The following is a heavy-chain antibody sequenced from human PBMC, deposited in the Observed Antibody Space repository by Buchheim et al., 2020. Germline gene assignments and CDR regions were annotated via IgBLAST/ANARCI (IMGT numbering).Heavy chain of an antibody. V-gene: IGHV4-31*03. D-gene: IGHD3-22*01. CDR1: GGSISSGGYY. CDR3: ARISYYYDSSGYYDGYYYGMDV. Sequence: QVQLQESGPGLVKPSQTLSLTCTVSGGSISSGGYYWSWIRQHPGKGLEWIGSIYYSGSTYSTPSLKSRVTISVDTSKNQFSLKLSSVTATDTAVYYCARISYYYDSSGYYDGYYYGMDVWGQGTT. J-gene: IGHJ6*02. CDR2: IYYSGST.